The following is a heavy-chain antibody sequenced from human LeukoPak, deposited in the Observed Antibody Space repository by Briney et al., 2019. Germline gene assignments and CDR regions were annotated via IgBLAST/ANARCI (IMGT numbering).Heavy chain of an antibody. J-gene: IGHJ6*02. V-gene: IGHV3-49*03. CDR1: GFIFSSYS. CDR2: IRSKAYGGTT. CDR3: TRDQNVYYYYYGMDV. Sequence: PGGSLRLSCAASGFIFSSYSMSWFRQAPGKGLEWVGFIRSKAYGGTTEYAASVKGRFTISRDDSKSIAYLQMNSLKTEDTAVYYCTRDQNVYYYYYGMDVWGQGTTVTVSS.